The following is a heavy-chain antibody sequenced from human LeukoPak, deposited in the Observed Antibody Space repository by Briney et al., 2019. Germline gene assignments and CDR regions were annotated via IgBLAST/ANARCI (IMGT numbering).Heavy chain of an antibody. J-gene: IGHJ4*02. D-gene: IGHD3-10*01. CDR1: GFTFVHYA. CDR3: ATYGAGTYYKKGFDY. V-gene: IGHV3-23*01. Sequence: WGPLRLSGAASGFTFVHYAMSWVRQAPGKGLEWVSGIGNSGSTTYYTDSVKGRFTISRDNSKDTLYLRMNSLRAEDTAVYYCATYGAGTYYKKGFDYWGQGTQVTVSS. CDR2: IGNSGSTT.